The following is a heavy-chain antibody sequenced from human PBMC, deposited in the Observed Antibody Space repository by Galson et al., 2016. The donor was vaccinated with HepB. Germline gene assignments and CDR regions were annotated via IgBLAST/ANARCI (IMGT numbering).Heavy chain of an antibody. V-gene: IGHV1-69*13. J-gene: IGHJ3*02. CDR3: ARSRDYYDSSGDDAFDI. CDR2: IIPIFGTA. CDR1: GGTFSSYA. D-gene: IGHD3-22*01. Sequence: SVKVSCKASGGTFSSYAISWVRQAPGQGLEWMGGIIPIFGTAHYAQKFQGKVTITADESTSTAYMELSSLRSEDTAVYYCARSRDYYDSSGDDAFDIWGQGTMVTVSS.